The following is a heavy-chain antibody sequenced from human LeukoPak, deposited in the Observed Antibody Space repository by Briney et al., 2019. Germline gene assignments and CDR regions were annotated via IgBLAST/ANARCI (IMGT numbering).Heavy chain of an antibody. Sequence: SETLSLTCTVSGGSISSSSYYWGWIRQPPGKGLEWIGSIYYSGSTYYNPSLKSRDTISVDTSKNQFSLKLSSVTAADTAVYYCARDPYGDYVFDYWGQGTLVTVSS. J-gene: IGHJ4*02. CDR2: IYYSGST. CDR1: GGSISSSSYY. CDR3: ARDPYGDYVFDY. D-gene: IGHD4-17*01. V-gene: IGHV4-39*07.